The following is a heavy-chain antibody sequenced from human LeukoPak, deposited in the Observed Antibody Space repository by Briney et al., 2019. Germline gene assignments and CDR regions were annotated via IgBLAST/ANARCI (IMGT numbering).Heavy chain of an antibody. D-gene: IGHD5-18*01. CDR2: IKEDGTDK. CDR1: GFIFSNYW. V-gene: IGHV3-7*01. J-gene: IGHJ4*02. Sequence: PGGSLRLFCATSGFIFSNYWMAWVRQAPGKGLEWVANIKEDGTDKNYVESLKGRFTISRDNAKNSLYLQMNNLRAEDTAIYYCARDAAYGYDRFDYWGQGTQVTVSS. CDR3: ARDAAYGYDRFDY.